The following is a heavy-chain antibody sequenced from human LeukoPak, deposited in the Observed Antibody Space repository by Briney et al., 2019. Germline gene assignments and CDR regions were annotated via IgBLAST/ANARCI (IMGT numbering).Heavy chain of an antibody. Sequence: SETLSLTCAVYGXSXXGYYXSXIRQPXXXXLEWIGEINHSGSTNYNPSLKSRVTISVDTSKNQFSLKLSSVTAADTAVYYCARGRNSGSYPWGQGTLVTVSS. CDR1: GXSXXGYY. V-gene: IGHV4-34*01. CDR3: ARGRNSGSYP. D-gene: IGHD1-26*01. J-gene: IGHJ5*02. CDR2: INHSGST.